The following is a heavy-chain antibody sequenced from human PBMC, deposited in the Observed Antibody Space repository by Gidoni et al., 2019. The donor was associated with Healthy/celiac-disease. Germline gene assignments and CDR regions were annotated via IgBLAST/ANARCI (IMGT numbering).Heavy chain of an antibody. CDR1: GGPFSSCA. D-gene: IGHD6-13*01. CDR3: ARGKQQLVPKSKIYYYYGMDV. Sequence: QVQRVQSGAEGKKPVSSVKVSCKASGGPFSSCAISWVRQAPGQGLEWMGGIIPTIGTANYAQKFHGRVTITADESTSTAYMELSSLRSEDTAVYYCARGKQQLVPKSKIYYYYGMDVWGQGTTVTVAS. J-gene: IGHJ6*02. CDR2: IIPTIGTA. V-gene: IGHV1-69*01.